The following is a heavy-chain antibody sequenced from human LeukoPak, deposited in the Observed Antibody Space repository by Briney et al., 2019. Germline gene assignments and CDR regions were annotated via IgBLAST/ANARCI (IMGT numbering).Heavy chain of an antibody. J-gene: IGHJ4*02. D-gene: IGHD3-10*01. CDR2: IYYSGGT. CDR3: AREIARWRGVANYFDY. V-gene: IGHV4-31*03. CDR1: GGSISSGGYY. Sequence: PSETLSLTCTVSGGSISSGGYYWSWIRQHPGKGLEWIGYIYYSGGTYYNPSLKSRVTISVDTSKNQFSPKLSSVTAADTAVYYCAREIARWRGVANYFDYWGQGTLVTVSS.